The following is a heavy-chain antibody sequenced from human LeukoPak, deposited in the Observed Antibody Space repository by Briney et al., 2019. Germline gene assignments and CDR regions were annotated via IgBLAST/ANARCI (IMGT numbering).Heavy chain of an antibody. J-gene: IGHJ4*02. CDR3: ARVPTVTFFDY. Sequence: ASETLSLTCSVSGYSITSGFYWGWIRQPPGKGLEWVGCISYGGTTYYNPSLKSRVTISVDTSKNQFSLKLSSVTAADTAVYYCARVPTVTFFDYWGQGTLVTVSS. CDR2: ISYGGTT. V-gene: IGHV4-38-2*02. CDR1: GYSITSGFY. D-gene: IGHD4-17*01.